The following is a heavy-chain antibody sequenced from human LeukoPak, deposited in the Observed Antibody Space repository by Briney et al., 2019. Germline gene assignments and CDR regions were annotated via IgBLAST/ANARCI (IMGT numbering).Heavy chain of an antibody. V-gene: IGHV4-34*01. CDR3: ARDRKGGYYYGSGSYLSP. D-gene: IGHD3-10*01. J-gene: IGHJ5*02. CDR2: INHSGST. CDR1: GGSFSGYY. Sequence: NSSETLPLTCAVYGGSFSGYYWSWIRQPPGKGLEWIGEINHSGSTNYNPSLKSRVTISVDTSKNQFSLKLSSVTAADTAVYYCARDRKGGYYYGSGSYLSPWGQGTLVTVSS.